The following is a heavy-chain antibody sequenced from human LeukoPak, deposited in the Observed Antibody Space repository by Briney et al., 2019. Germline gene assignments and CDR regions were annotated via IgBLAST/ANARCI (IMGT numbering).Heavy chain of an antibody. J-gene: IGHJ4*02. CDR2: ISTNNGNT. CDR1: GYTFTSYG. V-gene: IGHV1-18*01. CDR3: ARADPYFDY. Sequence: ASVKVSCKATGYTFTSYGISWVREAPGQGLEWMGWISTNNGNTNYAQKVQGRVTMTTDTSTSTAYMELRSLRSDDTAVYYCARADPYFDYWGQGTLVTVSS.